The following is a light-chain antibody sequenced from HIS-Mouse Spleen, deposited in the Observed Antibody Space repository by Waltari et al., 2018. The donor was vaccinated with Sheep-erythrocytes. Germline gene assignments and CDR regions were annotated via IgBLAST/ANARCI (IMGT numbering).Light chain of an antibody. CDR1: QSVSSN. CDR3: QQYNNWMYT. V-gene: IGKV3-15*01. Sequence: EIVMTQSPATLSVSPGERATLSCSASQSVSSNLVWYQQKPGQAPRLLIYGASTRATGIPARFSGSGSGTEFTLTISSMQSEDFAVYYCQQYNNWMYTFGQGTKLEIK. J-gene: IGKJ2*01. CDR2: GAS.